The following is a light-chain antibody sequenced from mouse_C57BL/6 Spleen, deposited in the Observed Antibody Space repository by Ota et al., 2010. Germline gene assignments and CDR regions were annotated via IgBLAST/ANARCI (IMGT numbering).Light chain of an antibody. CDR3: LQYDNLLPRT. Sequence: DIQMTQSPSSLSASLEAKSPSLARQAKTFNKYIAWYQHKPGKGPRLLIHYTSTLQPGIPSRFSGSGSGRDYSFSISNLEPEDIATYYCLQYDNLLPRTFGGGTKLEIK. V-gene: IGKV19-93*01. CDR1: KTFNKY. J-gene: IGKJ1*01. CDR2: YTS.